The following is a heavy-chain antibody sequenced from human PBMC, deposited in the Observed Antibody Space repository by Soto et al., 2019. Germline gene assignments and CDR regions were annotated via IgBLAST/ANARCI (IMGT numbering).Heavy chain of an antibody. CDR3: AASWGVVTLSASDI. J-gene: IGHJ3*02. CDR2: IVVGSGNT. D-gene: IGHD3-3*01. Sequence: SVRVSCKASGVTFTSSAVQWVRQALGQRLEWIGWIVVGSGNTNYAQKFQERVTITRDMSTSTAYMELSSLRSEDTAVYYCAASWGVVTLSASDISGQGTMVTVSS. CDR1: GVTFTSSA. V-gene: IGHV1-58*01.